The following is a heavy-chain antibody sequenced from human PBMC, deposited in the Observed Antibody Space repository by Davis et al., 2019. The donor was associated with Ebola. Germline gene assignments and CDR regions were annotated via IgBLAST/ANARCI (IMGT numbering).Heavy chain of an antibody. Sequence: GSLRLSCTVYDGSFNAYSWTWIRQPPGKGLEWIGEINHSGNTIYNPSLQSRVTISVDTSKNQFSLKLNSVTAADTAVYFCARGRTGSYRPRLDYWGQGTLVTVSS. J-gene: IGHJ4*02. CDR1: DGSFNAYS. CDR3: ARGRTGSYRPRLDY. D-gene: IGHD3-10*01. V-gene: IGHV4-34*01. CDR2: INHSGNT.